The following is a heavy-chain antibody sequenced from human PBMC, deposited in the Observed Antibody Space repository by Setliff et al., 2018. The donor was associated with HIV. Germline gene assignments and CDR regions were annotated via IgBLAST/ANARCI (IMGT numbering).Heavy chain of an antibody. V-gene: IGHV4-34*01. CDR2: INHSGST. J-gene: IGHJ5*02. Sequence: SETLSLTCAAYGGSFSGYYWSWIRQPPGKGLEWIGEINHSGSTNYNPSPKSRVTISVDTSKNQFSLKLSSVTAADTAVYYCARGVRSVVVPAAIFWFDPWGQGTLVTVSS. CDR3: ARGVRSVVVPAAIFWFDP. D-gene: IGHD2-2*01. CDR1: GGSFSGYY.